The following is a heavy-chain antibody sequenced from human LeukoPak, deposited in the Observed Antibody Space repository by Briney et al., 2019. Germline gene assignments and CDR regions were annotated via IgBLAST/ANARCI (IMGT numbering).Heavy chain of an antibody. CDR3: ARGRAGYYYYYMDV. CDR2: INHSGST. V-gene: IGHV4-34*01. Sequence: SETLSLTCAVYGGSFSGYYWSWIRQPPGKGLEWIGEINHSGSTNYNPFLKSRVTISVDTSKNQFSLKLSSVTAADTAVYYCARGRAGYYYYYMDVWGKGTTVTVSS. D-gene: IGHD6-19*01. CDR1: GGSFSGYY. J-gene: IGHJ6*03.